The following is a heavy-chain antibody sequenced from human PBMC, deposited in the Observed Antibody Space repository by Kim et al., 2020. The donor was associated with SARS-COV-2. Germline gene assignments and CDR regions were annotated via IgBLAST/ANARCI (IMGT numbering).Heavy chain of an antibody. D-gene: IGHD3-22*01. Sequence: ASVKVSCKASGYTFTSYYMHWVRQAPGQGLEWMGIINPSGGSTSYAQKFQGRVTMTRDTSTSTVYMELSSLRFEDTAVYYCASSFPSGYYGVGYWGQGTLVTVSS. V-gene: IGHV1-46*01. CDR2: INPSGGST. CDR3: ASSFPSGYYGVGY. J-gene: IGHJ4*02. CDR1: GYTFTSYY.